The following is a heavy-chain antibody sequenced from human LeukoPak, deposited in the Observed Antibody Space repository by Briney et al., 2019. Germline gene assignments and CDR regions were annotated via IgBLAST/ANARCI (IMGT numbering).Heavy chain of an antibody. CDR2: INPNSGGT. Sequence: ASVKVSCKASGYTFTNYYMHWVRQAPGQGLEWMEWINPNSGGTNYAQKFQGRVTMTRDTSITTAYMEVSRLRPDDTAVYYCARGQYYYDSAFPLHYWGQGTLVTVSS. CDR3: ARGQYYYDSAFPLHY. J-gene: IGHJ4*02. V-gene: IGHV1-2*02. CDR1: GYTFTNYY. D-gene: IGHD3-22*01.